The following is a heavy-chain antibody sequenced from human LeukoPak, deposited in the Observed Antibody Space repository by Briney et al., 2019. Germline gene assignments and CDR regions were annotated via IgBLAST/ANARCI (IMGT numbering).Heavy chain of an antibody. V-gene: IGHV1-2*02. D-gene: IGHD3-16*01. CDR3: ATQRGSYLWGTDFDY. CDR2: INPNSGDT. CDR1: GYTFTGYY. J-gene: IGHJ4*02. Sequence: ASVKVSCKASGYTFTGYYMHWVRQAPGRGLEWMGWINPNSGDTKYAQKFQGRVTMTRDTSISTAYMELSRLRSDDTAVYYCATQRGSYLWGTDFDYWGQGTLVTVSS.